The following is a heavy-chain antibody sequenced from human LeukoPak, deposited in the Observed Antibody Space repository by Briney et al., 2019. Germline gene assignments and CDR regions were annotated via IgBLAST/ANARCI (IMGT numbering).Heavy chain of an antibody. CDR3: ARGGYSSHTL. Sequence: GGSLRLSCAASGFTFSSYWMHWVRQSPGKGLVWVSRIKTDGSDTYYADSVRGRFTISRDNAKNTLYLQMDSLRAEDTAVYFCARGGYSSHTLWGQGTLVTVSS. CDR2: IKTDGSDT. V-gene: IGHV3-74*01. J-gene: IGHJ4*02. D-gene: IGHD3-22*01. CDR1: GFTFSSYW.